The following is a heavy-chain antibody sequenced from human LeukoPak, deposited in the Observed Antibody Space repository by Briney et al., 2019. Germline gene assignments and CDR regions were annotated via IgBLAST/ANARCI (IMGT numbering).Heavy chain of an antibody. Sequence: GGSLRLSCAASGFTFSSYSMNWVRQAPGKGLEWVSYISSSSSTIYYADSVKGRFTISRDNAKSSLYLQMNSLRDEDTAVYYCARDWRGSSGWYFDYWGQGTLVTVSS. CDR1: GFTFSSYS. V-gene: IGHV3-48*02. D-gene: IGHD6-19*01. CDR3: ARDWRGSSGWYFDY. J-gene: IGHJ4*02. CDR2: ISSSSSTI.